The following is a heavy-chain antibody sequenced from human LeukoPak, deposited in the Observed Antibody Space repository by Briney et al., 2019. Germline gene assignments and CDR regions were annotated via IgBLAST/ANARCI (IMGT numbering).Heavy chain of an antibody. CDR2: IYHSGST. CDR1: GGSISSGGYS. J-gene: IGHJ2*01. D-gene: IGHD6-6*01. CDR3: ASLTYIRAVSGPDSSSFYWYFDL. V-gene: IGHV4-30-2*02. Sequence: SETLSLTCAVSGGSISSGGYSWSWIRQPPGKGLEWIGYIYHSGSTYYNPSLKSRVTISVDTSKNQFALKLSSVTAADTAVYYCASLTYIRAVSGPDSSSFYWYFDLWGRGTLVTVSS.